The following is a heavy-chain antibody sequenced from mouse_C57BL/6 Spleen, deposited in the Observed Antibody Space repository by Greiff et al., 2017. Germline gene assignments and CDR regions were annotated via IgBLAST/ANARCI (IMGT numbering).Heavy chain of an antibody. V-gene: IGHV5-4*01. CDR2: ISDGGSYT. Sequence: EVQLVESGGGLVKPGGSLKLSCAASGFTFSSYAMSWVRQTPEKRLEWVATISDGGSYTYYPDNVKGRFTISRDNAKNNLYLQMSHLKSEDTAMYYCARDRCYFDYWGQGTTLTVSS. J-gene: IGHJ2*01. CDR1: GFTFSSYA. CDR3: ARDRCYFDY.